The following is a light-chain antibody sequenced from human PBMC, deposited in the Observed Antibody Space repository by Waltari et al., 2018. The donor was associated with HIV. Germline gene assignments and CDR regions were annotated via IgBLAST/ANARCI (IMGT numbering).Light chain of an antibody. CDR3: QSYDRSLDWV. J-gene: IGLJ3*02. CDR1: RSYLGAGYD. V-gene: IGLV1-40*01. Sequence: QSVLTQPPSVSGAPGQRITIPCTGSRSYLGAGYDVHWYQQLPGTAPKLLIYGGANRPSGVPDRFSASKSGTSASLAISGLQAEDEADYFCQSYDRSLDWVFGGGTKLTVL. CDR2: GGA.